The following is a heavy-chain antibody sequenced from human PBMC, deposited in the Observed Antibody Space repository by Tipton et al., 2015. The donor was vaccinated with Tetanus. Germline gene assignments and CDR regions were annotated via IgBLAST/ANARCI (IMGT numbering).Heavy chain of an antibody. V-gene: IGHV1-18*01. Sequence: QLVQSGAEVKKPGASVKVSCKASGYTFTSYGISWVRQAPGQGLEWMGWISAYNGNTNYAQKLQGRVTMTTDTSTTTAYMEQRSLRSDDSAVNFRARIRMQTVTTVTTFAFDIWGQGTMVTVSS. CDR1: GYTFTSYG. D-gene: IGHD4-17*01. CDR3: ARIRMQTVTTVTTFAFDI. CDR2: ISAYNGNT. J-gene: IGHJ3*02.